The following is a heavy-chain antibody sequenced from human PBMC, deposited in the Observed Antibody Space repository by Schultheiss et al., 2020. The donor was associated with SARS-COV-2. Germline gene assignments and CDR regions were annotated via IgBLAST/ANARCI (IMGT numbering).Heavy chain of an antibody. D-gene: IGHD3-22*01. CDR1: GFSLSTSGVG. Sequence: GPTLVKPTQTLTLTCTFSGFSLSTSGVGVGWIRQPPGKALEWLALIYWDDDKRYSPSLKSRLTITKDTSKNQVVLTMTNMDPVDTATYYCARSYDSSGYYSVSIFDYWGQGTLVTVSS. CDR3: ARSYDSSGYYSVSIFDY. V-gene: IGHV2-5*02. CDR2: IYWDDDK. J-gene: IGHJ4*02.